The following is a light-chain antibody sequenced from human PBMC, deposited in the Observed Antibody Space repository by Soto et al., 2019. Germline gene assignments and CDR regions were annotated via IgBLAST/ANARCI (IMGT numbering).Light chain of an antibody. CDR1: QSISNW. CDR3: QHYNSFSLT. Sequence: DLQMTPSPSTPFASVGDRVIVNCPASQSISNWLAWYQQKPGKAPKLLIYDASTLEGGVPSRFRGSGSGTEFTLTINNLQTDDFATYYCQHYNSFSLTFGPGTKVDIK. J-gene: IGKJ1*01. V-gene: IGKV1-5*01. CDR2: DAS.